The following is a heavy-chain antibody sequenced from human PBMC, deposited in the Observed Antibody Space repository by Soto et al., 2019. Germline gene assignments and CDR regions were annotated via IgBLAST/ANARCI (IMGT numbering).Heavy chain of an antibody. CDR1: GFSFSSYA. V-gene: IGHV3-48*02. CDR3: ARDKLSGYDSTPFDY. Sequence: EVQLVESGGGLVQPGGSLRLSCAASGFSFSSYAMNWVRQAPGKGLEWISYISSSGTTIYYADSMRGRVTTSRDNAQNSLYLQVNSLRDDDSAVYFCARDKLSGYDSTPFDYWGQGTLVTVSS. CDR2: ISSSGTTI. J-gene: IGHJ4*02. D-gene: IGHD5-12*01.